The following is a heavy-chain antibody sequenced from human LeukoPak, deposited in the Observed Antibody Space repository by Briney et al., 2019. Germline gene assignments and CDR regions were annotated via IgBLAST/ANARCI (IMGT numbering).Heavy chain of an antibody. CDR1: GYSFTSYW. Sequence: GESLKISCQGSGYSFTSYWIGWVRQMPGKGLEWMGIIYPGDSDTRYSPSFQGQVTISADKSISTAYLQWSSLKASDTAMYYCARRPGRYSSGNTWDYWGQGTLVTVSS. CDR2: IYPGDSDT. V-gene: IGHV5-51*01. CDR3: ARRPGRYSSGNTWDY. J-gene: IGHJ4*02. D-gene: IGHD6-19*01.